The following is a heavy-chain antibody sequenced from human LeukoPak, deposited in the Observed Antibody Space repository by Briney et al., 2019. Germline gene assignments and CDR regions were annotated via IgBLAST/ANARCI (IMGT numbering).Heavy chain of an antibody. V-gene: IGHV4-61*09. D-gene: IGHD3-10*01. CDR2: IYTGGST. Sequence: PSETLSLTCSVSRGSINSADYYWSWIRQTAGNGLEWIGHIYTGGSTDYNPSLKSRVTISVDTSKNQFSLKLSSVTAADTAVYYCARDAYAGDFYGSGSSRGAYYYMDVRGKGTTVTVSS. J-gene: IGHJ6*03. CDR3: ARDAYAGDFYGSGSSRGAYYYMDV. CDR1: RGSINSADYY.